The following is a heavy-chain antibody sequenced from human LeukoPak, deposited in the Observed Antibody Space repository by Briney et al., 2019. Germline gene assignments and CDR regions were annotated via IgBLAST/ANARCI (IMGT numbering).Heavy chain of an antibody. CDR3: ARSYDCSGYYYFASQVPLFDY. J-gene: IGHJ4*02. Sequence: GASVKVSCKASGYTFTSYYMHWVRQAPGQGLEWMGIINPSGGSTSYAQKFQGRVTMTRDTSTSTVYMELSSLRSEDTAVYYCARSYDCSGYYYFASQVPLFDYWGQGTLVTVSS. CDR2: INPSGGST. D-gene: IGHD3-22*01. V-gene: IGHV1-46*01. CDR1: GYTFTSYY.